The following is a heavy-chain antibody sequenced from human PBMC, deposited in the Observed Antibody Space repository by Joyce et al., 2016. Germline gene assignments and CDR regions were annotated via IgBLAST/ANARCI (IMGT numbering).Heavy chain of an antibody. CDR1: GGSINNYY. Sequence: QVQLQESGPGQVKPSETLSLTCTVSGGSINNYYYNWIRQNPEKGLECIGNIYYSRSTNYNPSLKGRVSMSLDTSKNQFSLKLNSVTAGYTALYYCARDRSGFSSGWYWFDPWGPGTLVTVSS. V-gene: IGHV4-59*01. J-gene: IGHJ5*02. D-gene: IGHD6-19*01. CDR2: IYYSRST. CDR3: ARDRSGFSSGWYWFDP.